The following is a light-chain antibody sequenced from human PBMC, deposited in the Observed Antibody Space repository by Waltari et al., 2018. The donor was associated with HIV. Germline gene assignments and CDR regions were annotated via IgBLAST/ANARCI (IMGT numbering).Light chain of an antibody. J-gene: IGLJ3*02. CDR3: QSADSSDTLGV. CDR1: ELPAPF. Sequence: YELTQPPPVSVSPGQPPNTISPGDELPAPFAHWYQQRPGQAPVLVIYKDKERPSGIPERFSGSSSGTTATLTISGVLEEDEADYYCQSADSSDTLGVFGGGTKLTVL. CDR2: KDK. V-gene: IGLV3-25*03.